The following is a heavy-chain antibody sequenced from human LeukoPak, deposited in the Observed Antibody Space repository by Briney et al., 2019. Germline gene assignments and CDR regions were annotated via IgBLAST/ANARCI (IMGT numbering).Heavy chain of an antibody. CDR2: MNPNSGNT. J-gene: IGHJ6*03. Sequence: ASVKVSCMASGYTFTSYDINWVRQATGQGLEWMGWMNPNSGNTGYAQKFQGRVTMTRNTSISTAYMELSSLRSEDTAVYYCARGDCSGGSCYPEYYYYYYMDVWGKGTTVTVSS. CDR3: ARGDCSGGSCYPEYYYYYYMDV. V-gene: IGHV1-8*01. D-gene: IGHD2-15*01. CDR1: GYTFTSYD.